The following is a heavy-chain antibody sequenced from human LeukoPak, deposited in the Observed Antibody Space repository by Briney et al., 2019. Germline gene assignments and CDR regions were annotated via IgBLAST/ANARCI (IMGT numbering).Heavy chain of an antibody. Sequence: SETLSLTXTVSGGSISSYYWSWIGQPPGKGLEWIGYIYYSGSTNYNPSLKGRVTISVDTSKNQFSLKLSSVTAADTAVYYCARERCSSGWYGDYFDYWGQGTLVTVSS. CDR3: ARERCSSGWYGDYFDY. CDR2: IYYSGST. V-gene: IGHV4-59*01. CDR1: GGSISSYY. D-gene: IGHD6-19*01. J-gene: IGHJ4*02.